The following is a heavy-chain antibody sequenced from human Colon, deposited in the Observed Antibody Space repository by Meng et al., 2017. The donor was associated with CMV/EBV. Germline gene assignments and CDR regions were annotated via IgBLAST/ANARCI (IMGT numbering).Heavy chain of an antibody. CDR3: ARDLRGSGRYYYGMDV. V-gene: IGHV1-2*02. CDR1: GYTFTGYY. J-gene: IGHJ6*02. Sequence: ASVTVSCKASGYTFTGYYMHWVRQAPGQGLEWMGWINPNSGGTNYAQKFQGRVTMTRDTSISTAYMELSRLRSDDTAVYYCARDLRGSGRYYYGMDVWGQGTTVTVSS. D-gene: IGHD3-10*01. CDR2: INPNSGGT.